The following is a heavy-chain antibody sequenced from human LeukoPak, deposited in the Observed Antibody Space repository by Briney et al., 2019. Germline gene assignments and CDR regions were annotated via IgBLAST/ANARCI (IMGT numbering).Heavy chain of an antibody. J-gene: IGHJ4*02. V-gene: IGHV5-51*01. CDR3: ASATGYYDSGGYRYYLDY. CDR1: GYSFTSYW. D-gene: IGHD3-22*01. CDR2: IYPGDSDT. Sequence: GESLKISCKGSGYSFTSYWIGWVRQTPGEGLEWMGIIYPGDSDTRYSPSFQGQVTFSADKSINTAYLQWSSLKASDTAIYYCASATGYYDSGGYRYYLDYWGQGTLVTVSS.